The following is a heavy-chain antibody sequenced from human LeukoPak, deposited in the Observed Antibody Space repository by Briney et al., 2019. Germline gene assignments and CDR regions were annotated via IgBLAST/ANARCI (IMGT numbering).Heavy chain of an antibody. CDR2: IKTKTEGETT. Sequence: GGSLRLSCAASGYTSGLTFSNAWMSWVRQAPGKGLEWVGRIKTKTEGETTDYAAPVKGRFTVSRDDPKNTLYLQMNSLKTEDTAVYYCATVQAGSNYEPFDYWGQGTLVTVSS. V-gene: IGHV3-15*01. D-gene: IGHD1-26*01. CDR3: ATVQAGSNYEPFDY. CDR1: GYTSGLTFSNAW. J-gene: IGHJ4*02.